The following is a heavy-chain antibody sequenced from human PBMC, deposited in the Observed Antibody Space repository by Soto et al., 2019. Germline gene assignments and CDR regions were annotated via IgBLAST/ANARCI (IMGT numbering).Heavy chain of an antibody. CDR1: GGSISSYY. CDR2: IYYSGST. J-gene: IGHJ5*02. D-gene: IGHD5-18*01. V-gene: IGHV4-59*01. Sequence: SATLSLTCTDSGGSISSYYWSWIRQPPGKGLEWIGYIYYSGSTNYNPSLKSRVTISVDTSKNQFSLKLSSVTAADTAVYYCARGGSGYSYGYWFDPWGQGTLVTVSS. CDR3: ARGGSGYSYGYWFDP.